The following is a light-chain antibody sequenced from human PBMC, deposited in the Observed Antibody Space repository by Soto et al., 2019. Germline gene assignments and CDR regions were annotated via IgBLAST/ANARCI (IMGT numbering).Light chain of an antibody. CDR3: QQDNDWWT. Sequence: EIVMTQSPATLSVSPGEGATLSCRASQSVSSNLTWYKQKPGQAPRLLIYGASTRATGVPARFSGSGSGTEFTLSISRLQSEDFAVYFCQQDNDWWTFGQGTKVEIK. J-gene: IGKJ1*01. CDR1: QSVSSN. CDR2: GAS. V-gene: IGKV3-15*01.